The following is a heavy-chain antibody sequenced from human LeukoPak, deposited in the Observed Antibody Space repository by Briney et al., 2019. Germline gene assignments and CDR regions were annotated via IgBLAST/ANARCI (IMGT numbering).Heavy chain of an antibody. CDR2: ISYDGSNK. CDR1: GFTFSSYA. J-gene: IGHJ4*02. D-gene: IGHD5-24*01. CDR3: ARDRGRDGYKPLGY. V-gene: IGHV3-30*04. Sequence: GGSLRLSCAASGFTFSSYAMHWVRQAPGKGLEWGAVISYDGSNKYYADSVKGRFTISRDNSKNTLYLQMNSLRAEDTAVYYCARDRGRDGYKPLGYWGQGTLVTVSS.